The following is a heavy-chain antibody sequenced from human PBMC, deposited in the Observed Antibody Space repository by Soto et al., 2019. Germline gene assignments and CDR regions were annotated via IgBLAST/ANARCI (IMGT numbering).Heavy chain of an antibody. Sequence: EVQLVESGGGLVQPGRSLRLSCAVSEFTFDDYAMHWVRQAPGKGLEWVAGINWNSNALGYADSVKGRFTISRDDANNSLYLQMKSLRPEDTAFYYCEKGSPSTWSPHSFAYWGKGPPVTVPS. J-gene: IGHJ4*02. CDR1: EFTFDDYA. CDR3: EKGSPSTWSPHSFAY. V-gene: IGHV3-9*01. D-gene: IGHD6-13*01. CDR2: INWNSNAL.